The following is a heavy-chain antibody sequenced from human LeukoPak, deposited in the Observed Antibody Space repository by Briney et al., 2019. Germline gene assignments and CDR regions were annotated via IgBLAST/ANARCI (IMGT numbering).Heavy chain of an antibody. J-gene: IGHJ3*02. CDR1: GFTFSSYA. Sequence: PGGSLRLSCAASGFTFSSYAMSWVRQAPGRGLEWVSAISHSGVTTYYADSVKGRFTISRDNSKNTLYLQMNRLRAEETAIYCCAKAPPPYCSGGSCFDAFDIWGQGTMVTVSS. CDR2: ISHSGVTT. CDR3: AKAPPPYCSGGSCFDAFDI. V-gene: IGHV3-23*01. D-gene: IGHD2-15*01.